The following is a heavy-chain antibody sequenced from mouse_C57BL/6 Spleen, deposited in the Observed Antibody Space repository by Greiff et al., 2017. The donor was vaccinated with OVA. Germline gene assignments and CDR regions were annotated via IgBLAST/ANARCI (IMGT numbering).Heavy chain of an antibody. CDR3: TTWGN. V-gene: IGHV14-4*01. CDR1: GFNIKDDY. CDR2: IDPENGDT. Sequence: VHVKQSGAELVRPGASVKLSCTASGFNIKDDYMHWVKQRPEQGLEWIGWIDPENGDTEYAQKFQGKATITADTSSNTAYLQLSSLTSEDTAVYYCTTWGNWGQGTTLTVSS. J-gene: IGHJ2*01.